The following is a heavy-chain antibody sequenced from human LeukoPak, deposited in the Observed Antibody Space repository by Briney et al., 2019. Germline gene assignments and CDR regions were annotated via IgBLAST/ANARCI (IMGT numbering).Heavy chain of an antibody. CDR3: ARLNWNYADY. CDR2: IKEDVSEK. V-gene: IGHV3-7*01. Sequence: GGSLRLSCTASGFTFSLYWMTWVRQAPEKGLEWVANIKEDVSEKDYVDSVKGRFTISRDNGKNSLYLQMNSLRGEDTAVYYCARLNWNYADYWGQGTLVTVSS. CDR1: GFTFSLYW. D-gene: IGHD3-3*01. J-gene: IGHJ4*02.